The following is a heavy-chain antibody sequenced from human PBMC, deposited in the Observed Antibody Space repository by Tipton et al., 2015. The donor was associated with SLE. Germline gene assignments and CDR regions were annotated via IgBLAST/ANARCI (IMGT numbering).Heavy chain of an antibody. CDR2: IFYSGST. CDR3: ARGRAVPSVFDY. CDR1: GGSISSWSYY. V-gene: IGHV4-39*07. D-gene: IGHD5/OR15-5a*01. Sequence: LRLSCTVSGGSISSWSYYWGWIRLPPGKGLEWIGSIFYSGSTDSNPSLKSRVTISMDTSTNQFSLRLSSVTAADTAVYYFARGRAVPSVFDYWGQGTLVTVSS. J-gene: IGHJ4*02.